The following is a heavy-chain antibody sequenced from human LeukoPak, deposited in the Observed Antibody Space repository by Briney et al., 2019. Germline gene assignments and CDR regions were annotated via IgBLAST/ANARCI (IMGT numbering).Heavy chain of an antibody. D-gene: IGHD6-19*01. CDR3: AKDPMTYSSGSFTPVDY. Sequence: GGSLRLSCAASGFTFNNYAMHWVRQAPGKGLEWVAVISYDGSNKYYADSVKGRFTISRDNSKTTLYLQMNRLSPEDTAVYYCAKDPMTYSSGSFTPVDYWGQGPLVPVSS. CDR2: ISYDGSNK. V-gene: IGHV3-30*18. J-gene: IGHJ4*02. CDR1: GFTFNNYA.